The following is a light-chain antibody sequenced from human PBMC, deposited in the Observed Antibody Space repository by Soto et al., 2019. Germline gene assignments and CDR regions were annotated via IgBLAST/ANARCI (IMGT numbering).Light chain of an antibody. CDR2: DAS. CDR3: QQCDGV. V-gene: IGKV1-5*01. J-gene: IGKJ3*01. Sequence: QMTQPPSTLSASVGDRVTITCRASQSISTWVAWYQQKPGKAPKVLNYDASRLKRGAPLRFSGRGSGTEFTRIIRSLQRDDIATYYCQQCDGVFGPGTMVEIK. CDR1: QSISTW.